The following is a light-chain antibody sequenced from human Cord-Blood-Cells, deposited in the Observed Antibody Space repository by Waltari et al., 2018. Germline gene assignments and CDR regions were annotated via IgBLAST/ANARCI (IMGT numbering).Light chain of an antibody. J-gene: IGLJ3*02. CDR1: SSDVGGYNY. CDR2: DVS. CDR3: SSYTSSSTFGV. V-gene: IGLV2-14*01. Sequence: QSALTQPASVSGSPGQSITISCTGTSSDVGGYNYVSWYQQHPGKAPKLMIYDVSKWPSGVSNRFSGSKSGTTASLNISGLQAEDEADYYCSSYTSSSTFGVFGGGTKLTVL.